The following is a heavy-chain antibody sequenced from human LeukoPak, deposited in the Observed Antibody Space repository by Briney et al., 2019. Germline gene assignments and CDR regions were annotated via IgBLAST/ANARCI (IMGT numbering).Heavy chain of an antibody. V-gene: IGHV3-66*01. CDR3: AKENEYDFWTGSYFDY. CDR1: GFTVSSNY. J-gene: IGHJ4*02. CDR2: IYSGGST. Sequence: PGGSLRLSCAASGFTVSSNYMSWVRQAPEKGLEWISVIYSGGSTYYADSVKGRFTISRDNAKNSLDLQMNSLRAEDTAMYYCAKENEYDFWTGSYFDYWGQGILVTVSS. D-gene: IGHD3/OR15-3a*01.